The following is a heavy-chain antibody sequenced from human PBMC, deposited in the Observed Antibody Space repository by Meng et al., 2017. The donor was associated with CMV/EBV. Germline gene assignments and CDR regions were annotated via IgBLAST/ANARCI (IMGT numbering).Heavy chain of an antibody. CDR3: ARVGRTSCYDY. CDR2: IYYSGST. V-gene: IGHV4-30-4*08. CDR1: GGHISSCDYD. Sequence: GPGRVKPSQSLALTCTVSGGHISSCDYDWSWIRQPPGKGLEWIGYIYYSGSTYYNPSLKSRVTISVDTSKNQYSLKLSSVTAADTAVYYCARVGRTSCYDYWGQGTLVTVSS. D-gene: IGHD2-2*01. J-gene: IGHJ4*02.